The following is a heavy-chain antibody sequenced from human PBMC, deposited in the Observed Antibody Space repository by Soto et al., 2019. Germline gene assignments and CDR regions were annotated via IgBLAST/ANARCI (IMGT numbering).Heavy chain of an antibody. D-gene: IGHD3-22*01. CDR2: ISVGSGSI. Sequence: ELQLVESGGGLVQPGGSLRVSCAASGFIFRSYAFNWIRQAPGKGLEWVSYISVGSGSIFYADSVKGRFTISRDDGKNSLYLQMNTLRGEDMAVYYCVRDDRWAFDIWGQGTMVTVSS. CDR3: VRDDRWAFDI. CDR1: GFIFRSYA. J-gene: IGHJ3*02. V-gene: IGHV3-48*01.